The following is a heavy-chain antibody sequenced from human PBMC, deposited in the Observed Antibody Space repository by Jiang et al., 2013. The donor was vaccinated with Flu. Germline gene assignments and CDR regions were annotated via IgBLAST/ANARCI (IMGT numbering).Heavy chain of an antibody. CDR1: GYSFINYW. CDR2: IYPGDSDT. Sequence: GAEVKKPGESLKISCKGSGYSFINYWIGWVRQMPGKGLEWMGIIYPGDSDTRYSPSFRGQVTISADKSSSTAYLQWSSLKASGSAMYYCARHTVNDGIDYWGQGTLVTVSS. D-gene: IGHD1-1*01. V-gene: IGHV5-51*01. CDR3: ARHTVNDGIDY. J-gene: IGHJ4*02.